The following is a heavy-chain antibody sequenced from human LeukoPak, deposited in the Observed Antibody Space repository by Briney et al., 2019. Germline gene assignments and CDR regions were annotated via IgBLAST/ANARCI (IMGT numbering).Heavy chain of an antibody. V-gene: IGHV3-48*03. CDR2: ISSSGSTI. Sequence: GGSLRLSCAASGFTFSSYEMNWVRQAPGKGLEWVSYISSSGSTIYYADSVKGRFTISRDNAKNSLCLQMNSLRAEDTAVYYCARSLPPYYYDSSGHNAFDIWGQGTMVTVSS. CDR1: GFTFSSYE. D-gene: IGHD3-22*01. CDR3: ARSLPPYYYDSSGHNAFDI. J-gene: IGHJ3*02.